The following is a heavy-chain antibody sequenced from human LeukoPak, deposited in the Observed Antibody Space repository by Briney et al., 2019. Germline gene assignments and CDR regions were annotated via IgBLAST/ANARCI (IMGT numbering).Heavy chain of an antibody. CDR1: GGTFSGYA. J-gene: IGHJ3*01. CDR2: IIPIFGTA. CDR3: ARIRDGYNDAYDL. V-gene: IGHV1-69*05. D-gene: IGHD5-24*01. Sequence: SVKVSCKASGGTFSGYAISWVRQAPGQGLEWMGGIIPIFGTANYAQKFQGRVTLTRDTSTSTVYMELSSLRSEDTAIYYCARIRDGYNDAYDLWGQGTVVTVPS.